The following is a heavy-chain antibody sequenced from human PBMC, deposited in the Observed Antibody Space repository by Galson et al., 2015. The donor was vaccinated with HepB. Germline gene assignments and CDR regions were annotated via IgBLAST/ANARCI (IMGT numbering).Heavy chain of an antibody. CDR2: IRSKAYGGTT. Sequence: SLRLSCAASGFTFGDYAMSWFRQAPGKGLEWVGLIRSKAYGGTTEYAASVKGRFTISRDDSKSIAYLQMNSLKTEDTAVYYCTRDHRKARTSATRGYYYMDVWGKGTTVTVSS. D-gene: IGHD2-2*01. J-gene: IGHJ6*03. CDR1: GFTFGDYA. V-gene: IGHV3-49*03. CDR3: TRDHRKARTSATRGYYYMDV.